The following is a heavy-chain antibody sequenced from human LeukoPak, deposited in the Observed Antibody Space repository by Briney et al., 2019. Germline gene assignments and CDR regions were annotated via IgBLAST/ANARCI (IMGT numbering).Heavy chain of an antibody. CDR2: IYTSGST. D-gene: IGHD6-19*01. Sequence: SETLSLTCTVSGGSISSGSYYWSWIRQPAGKGLEWIGRIYTSGSTYYNPSLKRRVTISVDTSKNQFSLNLRSVTAADTAMYYCARVDSSGWYVDYWGQGTLVTVSS. V-gene: IGHV4-61*02. CDR1: GGSISSGSYY. CDR3: ARVDSSGWYVDY. J-gene: IGHJ4*02.